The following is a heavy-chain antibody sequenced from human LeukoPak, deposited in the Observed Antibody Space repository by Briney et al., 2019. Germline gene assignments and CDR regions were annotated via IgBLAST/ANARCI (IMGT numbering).Heavy chain of an antibody. V-gene: IGHV1-46*01. CDR2: INPSGGST. D-gene: IGHD2-21*02. J-gene: IGHJ5*02. Sequence: ASVKVSCKASGYTFTSYYMHWVRQAPGQGLEWVGIINPSGGSTSYAQKFQGRVTMTRDTSTSTVYMELSSLRSEDTAVYYCARGAVTATTYNWFDPWGQGTLVTVSS. CDR3: ARGAVTATTYNWFDP. CDR1: GYTFTSYY.